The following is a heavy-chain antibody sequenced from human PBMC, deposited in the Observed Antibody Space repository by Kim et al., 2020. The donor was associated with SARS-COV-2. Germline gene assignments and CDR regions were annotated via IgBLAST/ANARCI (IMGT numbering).Heavy chain of an antibody. CDR2: ISSSGSTI. D-gene: IGHD2-2*01. V-gene: IGHV3-48*03. CDR3: ARDLGYCSSTSCYPDAFDI. J-gene: IGHJ3*02. CDR1: GFTFSSYE. Sequence: GGSLRLSCAASGFTFSSYEMNWVRQAPGKGLEWVSYISSSGSTIYYADSVKGRFTISIDNAKNSLYLQMNSLRAEETAVYYCARDLGYCSSTSCYPDAFDILSLGTMVTVSS.